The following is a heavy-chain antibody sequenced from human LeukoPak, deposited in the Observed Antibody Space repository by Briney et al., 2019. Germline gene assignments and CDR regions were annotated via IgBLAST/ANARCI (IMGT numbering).Heavy chain of an antibody. D-gene: IGHD2-2*02. CDR2: ISSSSSYI. V-gene: IGHV3-21*01. Sequence: GGSLRLSCAASGFTFSSYSMNWVRQAPGKGLEWVSSISSSSSYIYYADSVEGRFTISRDNAKNSLYLQMNSLRAEDTAVYYCAREGCSSTSCYTGFDYWGQGTLVTVSS. CDR3: AREGCSSTSCYTGFDY. CDR1: GFTFSSYS. J-gene: IGHJ4*02.